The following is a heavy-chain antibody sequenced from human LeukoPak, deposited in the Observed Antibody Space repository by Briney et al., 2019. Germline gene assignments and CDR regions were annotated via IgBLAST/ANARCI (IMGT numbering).Heavy chain of an antibody. CDR1: GFTFSNHQ. CDR3: ARWYYGSGGLVLDY. J-gene: IGHJ4*02. Sequence: GGSLRLSCVGSGFTFSNHQMNWVRQAPGKGLEWVAKINQGGVEKHYVDSVKGRFTISRDNAKNSLYLQMSSLRAEDTAVYYCARWYYGSGGLVLDYWGQGTLVTVSS. V-gene: IGHV3-7*05. CDR2: INQGGVEK. D-gene: IGHD3-10*01.